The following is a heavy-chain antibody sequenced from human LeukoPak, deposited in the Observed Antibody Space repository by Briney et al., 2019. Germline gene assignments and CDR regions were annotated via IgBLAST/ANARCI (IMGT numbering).Heavy chain of an antibody. CDR1: GFTFSTYA. J-gene: IGHJ3*02. V-gene: IGHV3-23*01. Sequence: PGGSLRLSCAASGFTFSTYAMSWVRQASGKGLEWVSGISGSGGSTYYAGSVKGRFTISRDNSKNMLYLQMNSLRAEDTAVYCCARQYSSSSGKNAFDIWGQGTMVTVSS. D-gene: IGHD6-6*01. CDR3: ARQYSSSSGKNAFDI. CDR2: ISGSGGST.